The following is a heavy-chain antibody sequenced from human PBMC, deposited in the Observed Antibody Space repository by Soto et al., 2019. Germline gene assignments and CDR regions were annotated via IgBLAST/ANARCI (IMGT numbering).Heavy chain of an antibody. Sequence: GSLRLSCAASRFTFSSYSMNWVRQAPGKGLEWVSSISSSSSYIYYADSVKGRFTISRDNAKNSLYLQMNSLRAEDTAVYYCARDLDYDSSGYVDYWGQGTLVTVSS. D-gene: IGHD3-22*01. J-gene: IGHJ4*02. CDR1: RFTFSSYS. CDR3: ARDLDYDSSGYVDY. V-gene: IGHV3-21*01. CDR2: ISSSSSYI.